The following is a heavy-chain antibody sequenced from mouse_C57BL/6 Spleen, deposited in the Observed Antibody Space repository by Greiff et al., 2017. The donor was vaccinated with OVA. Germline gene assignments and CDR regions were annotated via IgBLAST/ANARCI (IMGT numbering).Heavy chain of an antibody. Sequence: EVKLQESGPELVKPGASVKISCKASGYSFTGYYMNWVKQSPEKSLEWIGEINPSTGGTTYNQKFKAKATLTVDKSSSTAYMQLKSLTTEDSAVYYCARAITTVPHWYFDVWGTGTTVTVSS. CDR3: ARAITTVPHWYFDV. D-gene: IGHD1-1*01. J-gene: IGHJ1*03. CDR2: INPSTGGT. V-gene: IGHV1-42*01. CDR1: GYSFTGYY.